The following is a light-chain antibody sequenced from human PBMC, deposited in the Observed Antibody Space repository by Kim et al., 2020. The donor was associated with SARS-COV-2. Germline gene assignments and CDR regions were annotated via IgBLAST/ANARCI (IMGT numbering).Light chain of an antibody. J-gene: IGKJ1*01. V-gene: IGKV1-5*03. CDR3: KQYKTYRT. Sequence: DIQMTQSPSTLSAFVGNRVTITCRASQSVDSWLAWYQQKPGEAPKLLIYQASKLASGVPSRFSGSGSGTDFTLTISNLQQDDSAIYYCKQYKTYRTFGPGTKVDIK. CDR2: QAS. CDR1: QSVDSW.